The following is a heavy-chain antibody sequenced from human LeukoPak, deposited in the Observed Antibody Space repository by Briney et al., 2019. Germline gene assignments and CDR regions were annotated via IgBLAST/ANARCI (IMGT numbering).Heavy chain of an antibody. V-gene: IGHV1-8*01. D-gene: IGHD3-3*01. J-gene: IGHJ6*02. CDR3: ARATPLYTFFGSGYYYYGMDV. CDR2: MNPNSGNT. Sequence: ASVKVSCKASGYTFTSYDINWVRQATGQGLEWMGWMNPNSGNTGYAQKFQGRVTMTRNTSISTAYMELSSLRSEDTAVYYCARATPLYTFFGSGYYYYGMDVWGQGTRVTVSS. CDR1: GYTFTSYD.